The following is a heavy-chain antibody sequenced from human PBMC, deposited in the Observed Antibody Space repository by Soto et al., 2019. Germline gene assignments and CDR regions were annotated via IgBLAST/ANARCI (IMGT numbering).Heavy chain of an antibody. Sequence: SETLSLTCSVSGDSISNLDYFWAWIRQPPGQALEYIGYIYKSATTYYNPSFESRVAISVDTSKSQFSLNVTSVTAADTTVYFCARGRYCLTGRCFPNWFDSWGQGALVTVS. CDR3: ARGRYCLTGRCFPNWFDS. J-gene: IGHJ5*01. D-gene: IGHD7-27*01. V-gene: IGHV4-30-4*01. CDR2: IYKSATT. CDR1: GDSISNLDYF.